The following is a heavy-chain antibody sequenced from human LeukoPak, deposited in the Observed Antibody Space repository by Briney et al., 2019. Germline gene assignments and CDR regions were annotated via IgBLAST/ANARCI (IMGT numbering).Heavy chain of an antibody. CDR3: AKELVVAPSAMGSDAFDI. CDR2: ISGSGGST. D-gene: IGHD2-2*01. V-gene: IGHV3-23*01. J-gene: IGHJ3*02. CDR1: GFTFNSYA. Sequence: PGGSLRLSRAASGFTFNSYAMIWVRHAPGKGLEWVSSISGSGGSTYYADSVKGRFTISRDNSKNTLYLQMNSLIAEDTAVYYCAKELVVAPSAMGSDAFDIWGQGTMVTASS.